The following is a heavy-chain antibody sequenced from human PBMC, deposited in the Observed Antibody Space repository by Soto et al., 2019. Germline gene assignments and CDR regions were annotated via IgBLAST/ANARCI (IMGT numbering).Heavy chain of an antibody. CDR2: ISAYNGNT. CDR3: ARVVAVAGTPYNWFDP. D-gene: IGHD6-19*01. J-gene: IGHJ5*02. V-gene: IGHV1-18*01. CDR1: GYTFTSYG. Sequence: SVKVSCKASGYTFTSYGISWVRQAPGQGLEWMGWISAYNGNTNYAQKLQGRVTMTTDTSTSTAYMELRSLRSDDTAVYYCARVVAVAGTPYNWFDPWGQGTLVTAPQ.